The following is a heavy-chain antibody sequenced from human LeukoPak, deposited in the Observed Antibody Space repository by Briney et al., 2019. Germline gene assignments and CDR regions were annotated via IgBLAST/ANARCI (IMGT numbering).Heavy chain of an antibody. V-gene: IGHV3-30-3*01. Sequence: PGGSLRLSCGASGFTFSRYAMNWVRQAPGQGLEWVAIISYGGNKQYYAESVKGRFTISRDNTKNTVYLQMNSLRPEDTAVYYCARAPDSSGYYYYFDYWGQGALVTVSS. CDR2: ISYGGNKQ. J-gene: IGHJ4*02. CDR1: GFTFSRYA. CDR3: ARAPDSSGYYYYFDY. D-gene: IGHD3-22*01.